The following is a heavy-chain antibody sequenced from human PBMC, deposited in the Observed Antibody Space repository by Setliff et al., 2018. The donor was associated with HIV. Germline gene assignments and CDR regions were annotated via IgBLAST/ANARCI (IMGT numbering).Heavy chain of an antibody. J-gene: IGHJ6*03. D-gene: IGHD1-26*01. V-gene: IGHV4-59*11. CDR2: FFQSGNT. Sequence: PSETLSLTCTVSGASISTHDWAWVRQSPGKGLEWVGNFFQSGNTNYNPSLRSRVTISVDTSNHQFSLRLTSVTSADTAVYYCAGAVSGSHSRNYYYYMDVWGKGTTVTVSS. CDR3: AGAVSGSHSRNYYYYMDV. CDR1: GASISTHD.